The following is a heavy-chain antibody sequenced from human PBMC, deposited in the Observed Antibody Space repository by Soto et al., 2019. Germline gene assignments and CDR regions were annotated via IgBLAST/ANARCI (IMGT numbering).Heavy chain of an antibody. CDR1: GGSISSYY. CDR2: VYYSGST. CDR3: ARHEIAVAGSLLEY. J-gene: IGHJ4*02. V-gene: IGHV4-59*08. Sequence: SETLSLTCTVSGGSISSYYWSWIRQPPGKGLEWIGYVYYSGSTNYNPSLKSRVTISVDTSKNQFSLNLSSVTAADTAVYYCARHEIAVAGSLLEYWGQGTRVTVSS. D-gene: IGHD6-19*01.